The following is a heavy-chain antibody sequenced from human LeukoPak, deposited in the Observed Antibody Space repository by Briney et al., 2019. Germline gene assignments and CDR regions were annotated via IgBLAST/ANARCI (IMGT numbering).Heavy chain of an antibody. CDR1: GFTFSSYG. Sequence: PGRSLRPSCAASGFTFSSYGMHWVRQAPGKGLEWVAVISYDGSSKYYADSVKGRFTISRDNSKNTLYLQMNSLRAEDTAVYYCAKDHDAFDIWGQGTMVTVSS. J-gene: IGHJ3*02. CDR2: ISYDGSSK. V-gene: IGHV3-30*18. CDR3: AKDHDAFDI.